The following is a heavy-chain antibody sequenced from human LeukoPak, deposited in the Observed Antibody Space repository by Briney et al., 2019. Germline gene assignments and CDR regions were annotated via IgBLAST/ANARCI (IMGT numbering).Heavy chain of an antibody. CDR3: VRGIPPDY. V-gene: IGHV4-38-2*01. Sequence: PSENLSLTCAVFGYSISSGYYWGWIRQPPGKGLEWIANMYHSGSTYYNPSLKSRVTISVDTSKNQLSLKLNFVTAADMAMYYCVRGIPPDYWGQGILVAVSS. CDR2: MYHSGST. CDR1: GYSISSGYY. J-gene: IGHJ4*02. D-gene: IGHD1-14*01.